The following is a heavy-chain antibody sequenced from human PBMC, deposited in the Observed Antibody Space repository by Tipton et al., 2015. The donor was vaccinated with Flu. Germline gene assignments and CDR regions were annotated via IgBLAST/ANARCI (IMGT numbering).Heavy chain of an antibody. CDR2: ISNSGDSI. CDR3: GSFGASDSIAF. V-gene: IGHV3-11*01. J-gene: IGHJ4*02. D-gene: IGHD2-21*01. CDR1: GFTFSDYY. Sequence: SLRPSCTASGFTFSDYYMTWVRQASGKAPEWLSKISNSGDSIYYADSVRGRFTISRDNHKNYLYLQMNSLRPEDTAEYYCGSFGASDSIAFGGQGTLVTI.